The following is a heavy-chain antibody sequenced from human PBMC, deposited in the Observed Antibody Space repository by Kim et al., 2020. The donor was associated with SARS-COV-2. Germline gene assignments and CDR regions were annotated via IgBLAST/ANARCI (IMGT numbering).Heavy chain of an antibody. V-gene: IGHV3-74*01. Sequence: GGSLRLSCADSGFTFSSYWMHWVRQAPGKGLVWVSRIKSDGSITTYADSVKGRFTISRDNAKNTLYLQMNSLRAEDTAVYYCARDLGRDTVMSWGQGTLVTVSS. CDR3: ARDLGRDTVMS. D-gene: IGHD5-18*01. CDR2: IKSDGSIT. J-gene: IGHJ4*02. CDR1: GFTFSSYW.